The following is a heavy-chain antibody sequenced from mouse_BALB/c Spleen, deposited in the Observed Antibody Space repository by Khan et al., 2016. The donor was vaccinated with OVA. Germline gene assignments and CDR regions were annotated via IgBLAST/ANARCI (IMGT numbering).Heavy chain of an antibody. Sequence: EESGPGLVKPSQSLSLTCSVTGYSITSGYYWNWIRQFPGNKLEWMGYINYGGSNNYNPSLKSRISITRDTSKNQFFLKLNSVATEDTATYYCARGGRWFDYWGQGTLVTVSA. CDR1: GYSITSGYY. CDR2: INYGGSN. J-gene: IGHJ3*01. CDR3: ARGGRWFDY. V-gene: IGHV3-6*02.